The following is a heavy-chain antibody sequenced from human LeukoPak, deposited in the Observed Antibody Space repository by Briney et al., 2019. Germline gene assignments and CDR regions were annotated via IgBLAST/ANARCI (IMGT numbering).Heavy chain of an antibody. D-gene: IGHD5-18*01. CDR2: ISYDGSNK. CDR3: AKDPHGYSSHFDY. CDR1: GFTFSSYG. V-gene: IGHV3-30*18. Sequence: PGGSLRLSCAASGFTFSSYGMHWVRQAPGKGLEWVAAISYDGSNKYYADSVKGRFTISRDNSKNTLYLQMNSLRAEDTAVYYCAKDPHGYSSHFDYWGQGTLVTVSS. J-gene: IGHJ4*02.